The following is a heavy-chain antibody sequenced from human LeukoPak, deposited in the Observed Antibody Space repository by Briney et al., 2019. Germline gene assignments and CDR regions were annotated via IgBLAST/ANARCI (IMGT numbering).Heavy chain of an antibody. J-gene: IGHJ4*02. D-gene: IGHD5-12*01. CDR1: GFTFSSYA. V-gene: IGHV3-30-3*01. Sequence: PGGSLRLSCAASGFTFSSYAMHWVRQAPGKGLEWVAVISYDGSNKYYADSVKGRFTISRDNSKNTLYLQMNSLRAEDTAVYYCARAPGYDLYDYWGQGTLVTVSS. CDR2: ISYDGSNK. CDR3: ARAPGYDLYDY.